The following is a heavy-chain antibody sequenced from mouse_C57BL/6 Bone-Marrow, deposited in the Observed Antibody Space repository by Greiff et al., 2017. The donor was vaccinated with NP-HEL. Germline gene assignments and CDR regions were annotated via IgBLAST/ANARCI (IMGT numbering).Heavy chain of an antibody. Sequence: QVQLQQSGPELVKPGASVKISCKASGYAFSSSWMNWVKQRPGKGLEWIGRIYPGDGDTNYNGKFKGKATLTADKSSSTAYMQRSSLTSEDSAVYFCARNGYGSSLYWYFDVWGTGTTVTVSS. CDR1: GYAFSSSW. D-gene: IGHD1-1*01. J-gene: IGHJ1*03. CDR2: IYPGDGDT. V-gene: IGHV1-82*01. CDR3: ARNGYGSSLYWYFDV.